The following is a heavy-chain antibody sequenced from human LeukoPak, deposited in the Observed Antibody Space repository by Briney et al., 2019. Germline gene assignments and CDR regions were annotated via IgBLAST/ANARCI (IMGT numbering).Heavy chain of an antibody. V-gene: IGHV3-74*01. Sequence: GGSLRPSCAASGFTFSSYWMHWVRQAPGKGLVWVSRINTGGGDTTYADSVKGRFTISRDNAKNTVFLQMNGLRAEDTAVYYCARDVGYAFSYWGQGTLVTVSS. CDR2: INTGGGDT. CDR3: ARDVGYAFSY. CDR1: GFTFSSYW. D-gene: IGHD2-2*01. J-gene: IGHJ4*02.